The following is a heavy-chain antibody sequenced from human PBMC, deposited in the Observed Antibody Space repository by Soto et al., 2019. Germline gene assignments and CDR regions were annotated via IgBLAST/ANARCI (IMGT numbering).Heavy chain of an antibody. D-gene: IGHD1-20*01. CDR2: IHHSGPT. J-gene: IGHJ4*02. CDR1: GDSISSSEW. CDR3: ARGGITAVRNYFFDH. Sequence: QVQLQESGPGLVKPSGTLSLNCEVSGDSISSSEWWSWVRQPPGKGLEWIAEIHHSGPTNYNPSHQRRVTITVDNSKNQISLRLSTVTAADTAVYYCARGGITAVRNYFFDHWGQGTLVTVSS. V-gene: IGHV4-4*02.